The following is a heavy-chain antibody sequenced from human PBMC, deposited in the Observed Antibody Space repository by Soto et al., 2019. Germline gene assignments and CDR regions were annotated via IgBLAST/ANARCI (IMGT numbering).Heavy chain of an antibody. J-gene: IGHJ3*02. V-gene: IGHV3-33*01. Sequence: GGSLRLSCAASGFTFSSYGMHWFRQAPGKGLEWVAVIWYDGSNKYYADSVKGRFTISRDNSKNTLYLQMNSLRAEDTAVYYCAREMEPDSPLFYEWGSGDPRPLDAFASWGQGTTVIV. CDR3: AREMEPDSPLFYEWGSGDPRPLDAFAS. CDR2: IWYDGSNK. CDR1: GFTFSSYG. D-gene: IGHD3-16*01.